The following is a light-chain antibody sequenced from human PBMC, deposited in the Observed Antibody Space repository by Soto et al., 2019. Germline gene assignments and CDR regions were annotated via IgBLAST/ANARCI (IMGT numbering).Light chain of an antibody. CDR1: QSVSSY. V-gene: IGKV3-11*01. CDR2: DAS. Sequence: EIVLTQSPATLSLSPGERATLSCRASQSVSSYLAWYQQKPGQAPRLLIYDASNRVTGIPARFSGSGSGTDFTLTISSLEPEDVAVYYCQQRSNSWTFGQGTKVEIK. J-gene: IGKJ1*01. CDR3: QQRSNSWT.